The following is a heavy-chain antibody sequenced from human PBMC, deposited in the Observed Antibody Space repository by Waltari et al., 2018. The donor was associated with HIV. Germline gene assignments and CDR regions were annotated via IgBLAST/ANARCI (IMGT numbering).Heavy chain of an antibody. J-gene: IGHJ6*02. D-gene: IGHD4-17*01. CDR2: IYHSGNT. Sequence: QVQLQESGPGLVKPSGTLSLTCAVSGGSISSSNWWSWVRQPPGKGLEWIGEIYHSGNTNYNPSLKSRVTISVDKSKNQFSLKVTSVTAADTAVYYCARGPYGDYYYYYYGMDVWGQGTTVTVSS. V-gene: IGHV4-4*02. CDR3: ARGPYGDYYYYYYGMDV. CDR1: GGSISSSNW.